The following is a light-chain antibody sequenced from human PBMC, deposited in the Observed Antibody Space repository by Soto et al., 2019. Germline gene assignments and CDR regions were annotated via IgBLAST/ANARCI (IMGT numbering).Light chain of an antibody. CDR2: DVS. Sequence: QSALTQPASVSGSPGQSITISCTGTSSDVGGYKYVSWYQQHPGKAPKFMIYDVSNRPSGVSNRFSGSKSGNTASLTISGRQAEDEADYYCSSYTSSSALVFGGGTKLTVL. V-gene: IGLV2-14*01. CDR3: SSYTSSSALV. CDR1: SSDVGGYKY. J-gene: IGLJ2*01.